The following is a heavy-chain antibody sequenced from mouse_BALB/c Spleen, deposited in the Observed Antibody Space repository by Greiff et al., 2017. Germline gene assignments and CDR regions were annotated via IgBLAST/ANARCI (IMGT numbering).Heavy chain of an antibody. CDR1: GFSLPSYG. J-gene: IGHJ4*01. CDR2: IWAGGRT. V-gene: IGHV2-9*02. D-gene: IGHD1-1*01. CDR3: SRWYYGSSWGYAMDY. Sequence: VKLVESGPGLVAPSQSLSITCTVSGFSLPSYGVHWVRQPPGQGLEWLGVIWAGGRTNYNSALMSRLIISKDNSKSQVFLKMHSLQTDASAMYYCSRWYYGSSWGYAMDYWGQGTSVTVSS.